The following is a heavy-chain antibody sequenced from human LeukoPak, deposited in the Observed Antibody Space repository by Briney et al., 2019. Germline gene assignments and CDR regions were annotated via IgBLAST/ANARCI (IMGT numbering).Heavy chain of an antibody. CDR3: ARGGEPFTRVRGVPLGY. CDR2: INHSGST. CDR1: GGSFSGYY. D-gene: IGHD3-10*01. J-gene: IGHJ4*02. V-gene: IGHV4-34*01. Sequence: PSETLSLTCAVYGGSFSGYYWSWIRQPPGKGLEWIGEINHSGSTNYNPSLKSRVTISVDTSKNQFSLKLSSVTAADTAVYYCARGGEPFTRVRGVPLGYWGQGTLVTVSS.